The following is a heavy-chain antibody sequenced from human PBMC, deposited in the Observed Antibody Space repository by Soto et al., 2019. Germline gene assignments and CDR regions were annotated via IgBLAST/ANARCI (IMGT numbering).Heavy chain of an antibody. CDR1: GFIFSNYA. CDR2: IGGDGGTT. CDR3: AKDGLGGNYIYYFDY. Sequence: GGSLRLSCVASGFIFSNYAVNWVRQAPGKGLEWVSGIGGDGGTTYYADSVRGRFTISRDNSKNTLFLQMNSLRAEDTAVYYCAKDGLGGNYIYYFDYWGRGTLVTVSS. V-gene: IGHV3-23*01. J-gene: IGHJ4*02. D-gene: IGHD4-4*01.